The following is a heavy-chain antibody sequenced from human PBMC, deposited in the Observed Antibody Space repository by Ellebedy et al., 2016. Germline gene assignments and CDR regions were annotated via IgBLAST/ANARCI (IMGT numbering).Heavy chain of an antibody. Sequence: GGSLRLXXTASGYIFNSFAMSWVRQSPGKGLEWVSSISSSSSYIYYADSVKGRFTISRDNAKNSLYLQMNSLRAEDTAVYYCARDRAALYYYGMDVWGQGTTVTVSS. J-gene: IGHJ6*02. CDR3: ARDRAALYYYGMDV. V-gene: IGHV3-21*01. CDR1: GYIFNSFA. D-gene: IGHD2-15*01. CDR2: ISSSSSYI.